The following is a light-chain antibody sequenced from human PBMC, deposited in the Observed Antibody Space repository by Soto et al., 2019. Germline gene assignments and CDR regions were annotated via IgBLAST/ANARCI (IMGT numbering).Light chain of an antibody. J-gene: IGKJ1*01. V-gene: IGKV3-20*01. CDR2: NTF. Sequence: EIVFNQSPATLSVSTGERATLSCRASHSVSSNLAWYRQKPGQAPRLLIYNTFHRATGIPDRFSGTGSETDFTLTISRLEPEDFAVYHCQQYGALLPPFGQGAKVDIK. CDR3: QQYGALLPP. CDR1: HSVSSN.